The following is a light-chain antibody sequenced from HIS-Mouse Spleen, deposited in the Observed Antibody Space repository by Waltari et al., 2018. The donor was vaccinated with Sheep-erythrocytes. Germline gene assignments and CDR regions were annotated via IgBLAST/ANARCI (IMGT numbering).Light chain of an antibody. CDR2: GAS. V-gene: IGKV3-20*01. CDR3: QQYGSSRQQTFT. J-gene: IGKJ3*01. CDR1: QSVSSSY. Sequence: EIVLTQSPGTLSLSPGERATLSCRDSQSVSSSYLAWYQQKPGKDPRILIYGASSRATGIPDRFSGSGSGTDFTLTISRLEPEDFAVYYCQQYGSSRQQTFTFGPGTKVDIK.